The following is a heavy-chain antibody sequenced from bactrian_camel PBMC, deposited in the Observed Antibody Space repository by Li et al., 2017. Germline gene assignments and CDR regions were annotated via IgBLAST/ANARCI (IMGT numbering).Heavy chain of an antibody. CDR1: GRRPYNAKC. V-gene: IGHV3-3*01. Sequence: HVQLVESGGGSVQAGGSLRLSCTASGRRPYNAKCMGWFHQAPGKQRGERAGVAGIVSTGGRTDYADSVKGRFTITQDNTKNTLYLQMNSLEPEDTAMYYCAATDGGFGLRVGWPRKNEYVYWGQGTQVTVS. CDR3: AATDGGFGLRVGWPRKNEYVY. J-gene: IGHJ4*01. D-gene: IGHD5*01. CDR2: IVSTGGRT.